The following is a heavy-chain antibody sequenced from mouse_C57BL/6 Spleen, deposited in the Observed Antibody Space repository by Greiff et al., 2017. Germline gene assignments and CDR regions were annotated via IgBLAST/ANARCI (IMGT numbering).Heavy chain of an antibody. J-gene: IGHJ3*01. Sequence: EVMLVESGGGLVKPGGSLKLSCAASGFTFSSYTMSWVRQTPEKRLEWVATISGGGGNTYYPDSVKGRFTISRDNAKNTLYLQMSSLRSEDTALYYCARQRDYYGSSPAWFAYWGQGTLVTVSA. V-gene: IGHV5-9*01. CDR2: ISGGGGNT. D-gene: IGHD1-1*01. CDR3: ARQRDYYGSSPAWFAY. CDR1: GFTFSSYT.